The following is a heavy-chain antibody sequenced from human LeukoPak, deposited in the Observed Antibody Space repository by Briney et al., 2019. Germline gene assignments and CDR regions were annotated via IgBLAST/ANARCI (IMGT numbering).Heavy chain of an antibody. D-gene: IGHD2-21*01. Sequence: GGSLRLSCAASGFTFSSYGMHWVRQAPGKGLEWVAAIWYDGSNKYHADSVKGRFTISRDNSKNTLCLQMNSLRAEDTAVYYCAKDSITYRVEYYFDYWGQGTLVTVSS. CDR3: AKDSITYRVEYYFDY. CDR1: GFTFSSYG. V-gene: IGHV3-33*06. CDR2: IWYDGSNK. J-gene: IGHJ4*02.